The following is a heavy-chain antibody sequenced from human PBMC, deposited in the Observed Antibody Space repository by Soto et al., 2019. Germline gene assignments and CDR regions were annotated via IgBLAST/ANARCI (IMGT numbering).Heavy chain of an antibody. CDR3: ARDTCGGDCYSYSGMDV. Sequence: QVQLQESGPGLVKPSQTLSLTCTVSGGSISSGDYYWSWIRQPPGKGLEWSGYIYYSGSTYYNPSLKSRVTISVDTSKNQFSLKLSSVTAADTAVYYCARDTCGGDCYSYSGMDVWGQGTTVTVSS. CDR1: GGSISSGDYY. J-gene: IGHJ6*02. V-gene: IGHV4-30-4*01. D-gene: IGHD2-21*02. CDR2: IYYSGST.